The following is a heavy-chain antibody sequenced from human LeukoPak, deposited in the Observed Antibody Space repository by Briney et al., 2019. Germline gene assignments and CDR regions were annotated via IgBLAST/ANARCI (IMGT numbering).Heavy chain of an antibody. CDR2: ISGSSSYI. D-gene: IGHD6-6*01. CDR1: GFSFSSYS. J-gene: IGHJ3*02. V-gene: IGHV3-21*01. Sequence: GGSLRLSCAASGFSFSSYSMNWVRQASGKGPEWVSSISGSSSYIYYADSVRGRFSISRDNAKNSLYLQMNSLRAEDTAVYYCARDEGAALDAFDIWGQGTMVTVSS. CDR3: ARDEGAALDAFDI.